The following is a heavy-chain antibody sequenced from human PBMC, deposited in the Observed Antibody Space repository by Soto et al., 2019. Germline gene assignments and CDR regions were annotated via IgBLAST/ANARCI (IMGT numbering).Heavy chain of an antibody. CDR2: IYWDDDK. V-gene: IGHV2-5*02. J-gene: IGHJ4*02. CDR3: AHRVLRTVFGLVTTTAIYFDF. D-gene: IGHD3-3*01. Sequence: QITLNESGPTQVKPRQTLTLTCTFSGFSLTTSGVGVGWIRQSPGKGPEWLARIYWDDDKRYSPSLKSRLTITKDTSKNQVVLTMADLDPADTATYYCAHRVLRTVFGLVTTTAIYFDFWGQGTPVAVSS. CDR1: GFSLTTSGVG.